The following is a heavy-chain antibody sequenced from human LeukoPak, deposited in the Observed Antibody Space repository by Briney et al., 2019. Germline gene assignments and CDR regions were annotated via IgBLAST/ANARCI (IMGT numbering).Heavy chain of an antibody. CDR3: EGWERPFDY. CDR1: GFTVSTNY. J-gene: IGHJ4*02. V-gene: IGHV3-53*01. D-gene: IGHD1-26*01. Sequence: GGSLRLSCAASGFTVSTNYMSWARQAPGKGLEWVSVVYSDGKICYADAVKGRFTVSKDNSRNTLYLQMNSLRAEDTAVYYCEGWERPFDYWGQGTLVTVSS. CDR2: VYSDGKI.